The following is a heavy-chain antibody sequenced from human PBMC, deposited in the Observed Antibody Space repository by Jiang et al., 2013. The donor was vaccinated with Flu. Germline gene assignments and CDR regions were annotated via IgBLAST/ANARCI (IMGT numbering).Heavy chain of an antibody. CDR3: ARESWTRESPPTQFEY. J-gene: IGHJ4*02. CDR2: IYYTGST. V-gene: IGHV4-30-4*08. Sequence: KPSQTLSLTCTVSGGSINGADYYWSWIRQPPGRGLEWIGYIYYTGSTYYNPSLVSRIIISVDTSKNQFSLKVRSVTAADTAVYYCARESWTRESPPTQFEYWGLGKLVTVSS. D-gene: IGHD3-10*01. CDR1: GGSINGADYY.